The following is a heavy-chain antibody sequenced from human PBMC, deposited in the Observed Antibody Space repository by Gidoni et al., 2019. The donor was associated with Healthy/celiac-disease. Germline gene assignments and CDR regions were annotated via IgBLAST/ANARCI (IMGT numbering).Heavy chain of an antibody. J-gene: IGHJ6*03. CDR2: TYYRSKWYN. Sequence: QVQLQQSGPGLVKPSQTLSLTGAIFGASDHSNSAAWNWIRQSPSRGLEWLGRTYYRSKWYNNYAVSVKSRITINPDTSKNQFSLQLNSVTPEDTAVYYCARDHSWERNYYYYMDVWGKGTTVTVSS. CDR1: GASDHSNSAA. V-gene: IGHV6-1*01. D-gene: IGHD1-26*01. CDR3: ARDHSWERNYYYYMDV.